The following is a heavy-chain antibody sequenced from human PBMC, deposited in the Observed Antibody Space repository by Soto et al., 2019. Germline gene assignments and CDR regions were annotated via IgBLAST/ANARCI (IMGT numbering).Heavy chain of an antibody. J-gene: IGHJ6*02. CDR2: IIPIFGTA. CDR3: ARDHEYSSSSGYYYGMDV. CDR1: VGTFSSYA. D-gene: IGHD6-6*01. V-gene: IGHV1-69*13. Sequence: AVKVSCKASVGTFSSYAISWVRQAPAQGLEWMGGIIPIFGTANYAQKFQGRVTITADESTSTAYMELSSLRSEDTAVYYCARDHEYSSSSGYYYGMDVWGQGTTVTVSS.